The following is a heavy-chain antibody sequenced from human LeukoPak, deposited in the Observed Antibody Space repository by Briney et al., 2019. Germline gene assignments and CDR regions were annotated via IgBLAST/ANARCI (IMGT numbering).Heavy chain of an antibody. CDR2: ISGSSAGI. CDR1: GFTFSNAW. D-gene: IGHD2-2*01. CDR3: VKVAVQTQVVPAAIFFDY. Sequence: GGSLRLSCAASGFTFSNAWMSWVRQAPGKGLEWVSVISGSSAGIKYADSVKGRFTISRDNSKDTLYLQMNSLSAEDTAVYYCVKVAVQTQVVPAAIFFDYWGQGTLVTVSS. J-gene: IGHJ4*02. V-gene: IGHV3-23*01.